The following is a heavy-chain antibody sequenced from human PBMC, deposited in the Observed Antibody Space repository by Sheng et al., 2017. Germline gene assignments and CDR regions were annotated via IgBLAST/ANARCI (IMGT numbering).Heavy chain of an antibody. CDR1: GFSFSAYG. Sequence: QVQLVESGGGVVQPGRPLRLSCAASGFSFSAYGMHWVRQAPGKGLEWVAFISYDGSNKYYVDSVKGRFTISRDNSKNTLYLQMNSLRAEDTAVYYCAKNYYYMDVWGQGTTVTV. J-gene: IGHJ6*03. CDR3: AKNYYYMDV. CDR2: ISYDGSNK. V-gene: IGHV3-30*18.